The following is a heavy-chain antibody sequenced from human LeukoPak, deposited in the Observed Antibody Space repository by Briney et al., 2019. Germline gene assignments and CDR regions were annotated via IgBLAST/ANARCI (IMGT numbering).Heavy chain of an antibody. CDR3: ARTRIGAATAFDP. Sequence: PSETLSLTCTVSGGSISSYYWSWIRQPPGKGLEWIGYIYYSGSTNYNPSLKSRVIISVDTSKNQFSLKVRSVTAADTAVYYCARTRIGAATAFDPWGPGTLVTVSS. D-gene: IGHD6-13*01. V-gene: IGHV4-59*01. J-gene: IGHJ5*02. CDR2: IYYSGST. CDR1: GGSISSYY.